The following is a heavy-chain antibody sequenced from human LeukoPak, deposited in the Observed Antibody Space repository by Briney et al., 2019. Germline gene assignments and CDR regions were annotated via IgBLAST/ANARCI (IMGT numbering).Heavy chain of an antibody. J-gene: IGHJ5*01. Sequence: HTGGSLRLSCAASGSTVSSSYMTWVRQAPGKGLEWVSIIYSGGNTYYADSVQGRFTISRDNFKNTLYLQMNSLRAEDTAVYHCASSREATSNWFVYWGQGTLVTVSS. CDR2: IYSGGNT. CDR1: GSTVSSSY. CDR3: ASSREATSNWFVY. V-gene: IGHV3-66*01. D-gene: IGHD2-2*01.